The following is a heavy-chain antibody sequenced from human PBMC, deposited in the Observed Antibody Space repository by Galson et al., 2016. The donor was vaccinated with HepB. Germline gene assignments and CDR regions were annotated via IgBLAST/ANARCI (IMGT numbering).Heavy chain of an antibody. V-gene: IGHV1-18*01. CDR2: SSAYNGGT. CDR1: GYTFSSYG. CDR3: VRVPLFPQSREVVIGVTTDY. Sequence: SVKVSCKASGYTFSSYGITWVRQAPGQGLEWLGWSSAYNGGTTYAQKVQGRVIMTTDTSTSTAYMELRTLRSEDTALYFCVRVPLFPQSREVVIGVTTDYWGQGSLATVSS. D-gene: IGHD3-10*01. J-gene: IGHJ4*02.